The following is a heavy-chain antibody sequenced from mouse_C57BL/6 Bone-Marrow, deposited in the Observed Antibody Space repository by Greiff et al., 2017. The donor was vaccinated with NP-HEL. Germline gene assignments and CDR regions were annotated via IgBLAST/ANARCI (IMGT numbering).Heavy chain of an antibody. J-gene: IGHJ2*01. V-gene: IGHV1-82*01. CDR3: ARLANWEEGFDY. D-gene: IGHD4-1*01. CDR2: IYPGDGDT. CDR1: GYAFSSSW. Sequence: QVQLQQSGPELVKPGASVKISCKASGYAFSSSWMNWVKQRPGKGLEWIGRIYPGDGDTNYNGKFKGKATLTADKSSSTAYMQLSSLTSEDSAVYFCARLANWEEGFDYWGQGTTLTVSS.